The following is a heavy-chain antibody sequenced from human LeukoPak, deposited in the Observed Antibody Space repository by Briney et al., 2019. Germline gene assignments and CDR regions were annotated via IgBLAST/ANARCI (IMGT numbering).Heavy chain of an antibody. CDR2: IYYSGST. CDR3: ARGSYSFDY. D-gene: IGHD1-26*01. J-gene: IGHJ4*02. V-gene: IGHV4-59*08. CDR1: GGSISGYY. Sequence: PSETLSLTCAVSGGSISGYYWSWIRQPPGKGLEWIGYIYYSGSTNYNPSLKSRVTISVDTSKNQFSLKLSSVTAADTAEYYCARGSYSFDYWGQGTLVTVSS.